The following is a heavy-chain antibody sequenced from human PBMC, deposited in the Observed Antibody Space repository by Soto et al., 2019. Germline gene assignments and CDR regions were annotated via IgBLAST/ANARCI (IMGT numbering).Heavy chain of an antibody. CDR1: GFTFSSYG. J-gene: IGHJ3*02. D-gene: IGHD6-19*01. CDR3: ANSQPQGEYSSGWADPAFDI. CDR2: ISYDGSNK. Sequence: GGSLRLSCAASGFTFSSYGMHWVRQAPGKGLEWVAVISYDGSNKYYADSVKGRFTISRDNSKNTLYLQMNSLRAEDTAVYYCANSQPQGEYSSGWADPAFDIWGQGTMVTVSS. V-gene: IGHV3-30*18.